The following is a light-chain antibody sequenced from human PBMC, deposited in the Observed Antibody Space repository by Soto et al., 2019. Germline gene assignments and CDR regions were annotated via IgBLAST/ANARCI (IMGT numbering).Light chain of an antibody. CDR3: TSYTSSSTLVV. J-gene: IGLJ1*01. CDR2: EVS. V-gene: IGLV2-14*01. CDR1: SSDVGGYNF. Sequence: QSALTQPASVSGFPGQSITISCTGTSSDVGGYNFVSWYQQHPGKAPKLMIYEVSNRPSGVSNRFSGSKSGNTASLTISGLQAEDEADYYCTSYTSSSTLVVFGTGTKLTVL.